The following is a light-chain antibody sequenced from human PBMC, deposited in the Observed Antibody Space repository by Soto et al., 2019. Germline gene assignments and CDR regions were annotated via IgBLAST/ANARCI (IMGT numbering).Light chain of an antibody. J-gene: IGKJ1*01. CDR3: QQTNSFPRT. V-gene: IGKV3-11*01. CDR1: ESIGNY. Sequence: EVVLTQSPATLSLSPGERATLSCRASESIGNYLAWYQQKLGQAPKLLIYDASHRAIGIPGRFSGDGSGTDFTLTISSLQPEDFATYYCQQTNSFPRTFGQGTKVEAK. CDR2: DAS.